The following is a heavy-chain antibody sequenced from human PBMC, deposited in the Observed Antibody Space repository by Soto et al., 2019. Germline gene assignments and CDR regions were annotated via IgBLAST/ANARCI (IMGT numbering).Heavy chain of an antibody. CDR3: AKHLSNGSPDY. V-gene: IGHV3-74*01. CDR1: GFTFSSYW. CDR2: INSDGSST. J-gene: IGHJ4*02. D-gene: IGHD2-15*01. Sequence: GGSLRLSCAASGFTFSSYWMHWVRQAPGKGLVWVSHINSDGSSTTYADSVKGRFTISRDNAKNTLYLQMNSLRAEDTAVFYCAKHLSNGSPDYWGQGTLVTVSS.